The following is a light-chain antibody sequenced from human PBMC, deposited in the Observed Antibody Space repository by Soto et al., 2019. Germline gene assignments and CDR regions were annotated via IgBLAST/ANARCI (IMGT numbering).Light chain of an antibody. V-gene: IGKV3-11*01. CDR3: HPRGNRPT. CDR2: DAS. J-gene: IGKJ5*01. CDR1: QSVSSD. Sequence: VTLSLVTLSVSPRERATLSCRASQSVSSDLAWYQQKPGQTPRLLIYDASNRATGIPARFSGSGSGTDFTLTISSLEPEDFAVYYCHPRGNRPTFCQGTRLEVK.